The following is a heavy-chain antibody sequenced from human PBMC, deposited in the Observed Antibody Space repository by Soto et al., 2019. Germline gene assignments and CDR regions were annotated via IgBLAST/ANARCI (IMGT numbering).Heavy chain of an antibody. J-gene: IGHJ4*02. V-gene: IGHV3-23*01. Sequence: GSLRLSCAASGFTFNSYAMSWVRQAPGKGLEWVSAISGSGDTTYYTDSVKGRFTISRDNSKNTLYLQMNSLRAEDTAVYYCAKHSGGTYLPLDYWGQGTLVTVSS. CDR2: ISGSGDTT. D-gene: IGHD1-26*01. CDR1: GFTFNSYA. CDR3: AKHSGGTYLPLDY.